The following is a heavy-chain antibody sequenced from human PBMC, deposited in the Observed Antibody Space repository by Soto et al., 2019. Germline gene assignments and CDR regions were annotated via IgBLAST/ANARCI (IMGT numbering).Heavy chain of an antibody. J-gene: IGHJ4*02. V-gene: IGHV3-33*01. Sequence: QVQLVESGGGVVQPGRSLRLSCAASGFTFSSYGMHWVRQAPGKGLEWVAVIWYDGSNKYYADSVKGRFTISRDNSKNTLYLQTNSLRAEDTAVYNWARVSPRNTHFDYWGQRTRVTVSS. CDR1: GFTFSSYG. CDR3: ARVSPRNTHFDY. CDR2: IWYDGSNK. D-gene: IGHD1-1*01.